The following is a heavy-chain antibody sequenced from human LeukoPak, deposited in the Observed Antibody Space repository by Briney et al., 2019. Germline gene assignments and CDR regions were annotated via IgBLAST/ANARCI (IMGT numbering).Heavy chain of an antibody. CDR2: IYHNDSKT. Sequence: GESLKISCKGSGYSFTSYWIGWVRQMTGEGLEWRGIIYHNDSKTRYSPSFDGQVPISADKAITTAYLQWSSLKASDTDIYYCARPDSSRYINDAYDIWGQGTLVTVSS. CDR3: ARPDSSRYINDAYDI. CDR1: GYSFTSYW. J-gene: IGHJ3*02. V-gene: IGHV5-51*01. D-gene: IGHD6-13*01.